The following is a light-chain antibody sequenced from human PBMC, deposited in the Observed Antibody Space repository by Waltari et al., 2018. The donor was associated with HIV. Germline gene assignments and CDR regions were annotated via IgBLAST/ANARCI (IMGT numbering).Light chain of an antibody. CDR3: QVWDSSSDRDV. V-gene: IGLV3-21*02. J-gene: IGLJ1*01. Sequence: SYVLTQPPSVSVATRQTARITCGGYNIGSERVHWYQNKPLQAPVVVVYDDSDRPSGIPERFSGSNSGNTATLTVSRVEAGDEADYYCQVWDSSSDRDVFGTGTKVTVL. CDR2: DDS. CDR1: NIGSER.